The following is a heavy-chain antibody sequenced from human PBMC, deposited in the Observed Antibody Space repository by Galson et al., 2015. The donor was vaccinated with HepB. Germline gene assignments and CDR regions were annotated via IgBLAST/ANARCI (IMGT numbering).Heavy chain of an antibody. CDR2: IIPIFGTA. Sequence: SVKVSCKASGGTFSSYAISWVRQAPGQGLEWMGGIIPIFGTANYAQKFQGRVTITADESTSTAYMELSSLRSEDTAVYYCARPIVVVPAESHGYYYYYGMDVWGQGTTVTVSS. CDR3: ARPIVVVPAESHGYYYYYGMDV. V-gene: IGHV1-69*13. J-gene: IGHJ6*02. CDR1: GGTFSSYA. D-gene: IGHD2-2*01.